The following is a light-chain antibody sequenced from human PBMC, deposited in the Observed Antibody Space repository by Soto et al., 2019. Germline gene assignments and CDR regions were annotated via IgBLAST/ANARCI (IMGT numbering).Light chain of an antibody. J-gene: IGKJ3*01. V-gene: IGKV3-20*01. CDR2: GAS. CDR3: QQYGTLPTT. Sequence: EIVLTQSPGILSLSPGERATLSCRASQSVSGTYLAWYQQTPGQAPRLLIYGASSRATGIPDRFSGGGSGTDFTLTISRLEPEDFTVYYCQQYGTLPTTFGPGTKVDVK. CDR1: QSVSGTY.